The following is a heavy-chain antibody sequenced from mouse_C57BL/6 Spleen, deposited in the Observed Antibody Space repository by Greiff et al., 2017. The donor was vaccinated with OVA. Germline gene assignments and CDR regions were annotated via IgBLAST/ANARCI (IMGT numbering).Heavy chain of an antibody. CDR2: IFPGSGST. CDR3: ARWRAYGSSPAWFAY. Sequence: QVQLQQSGPELVKPGASVKISCKASGYTFTDYYINWVKQRPGQGLEWIGWIFPGSGSTYYNEKFKGKATLTVDNSYSTAYMLLSSLTSEDSAVYFCARWRAYGSSPAWFAYWGQGTLVTVSA. CDR1: GYTFTDYY. V-gene: IGHV1-75*01. J-gene: IGHJ3*01. D-gene: IGHD1-1*01.